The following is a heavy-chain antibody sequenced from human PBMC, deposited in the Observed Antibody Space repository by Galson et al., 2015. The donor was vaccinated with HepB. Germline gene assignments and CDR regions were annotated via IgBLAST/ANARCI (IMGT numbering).Heavy chain of an antibody. V-gene: IGHV3-20*04. CDR3: AKGYSSFDI. CDR2: INWNGGST. J-gene: IGHJ3*02. D-gene: IGHD5-18*01. Sequence: SLRLSCAASGFRFDEYGMSWVRQAPGKGLEWVSGINWNGGSTGYADSVKGRFTISRDNSKNTIYLQMNNLRAEDTAVYYCAKGYSSFDIWGQGTMVTVAS. CDR1: GFRFDEYG.